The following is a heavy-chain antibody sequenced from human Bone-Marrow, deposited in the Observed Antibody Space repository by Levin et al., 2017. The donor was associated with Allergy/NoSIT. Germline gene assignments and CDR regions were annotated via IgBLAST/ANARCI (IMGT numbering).Heavy chain of an antibody. V-gene: IGHV3-33*05. J-gene: IGHJ4*02. CDR3: ARDRGGWLSGVPGPLDS. D-gene: IGHD3-3*01. Sequence: GESLKISCVASGFNFNNYAMNWVRQAPGKGLEWVAVMSYDGTNKYYADSAMGRFTISRDSSKNTLTLQMNSLRSEDTAVYYCARDRGGWLSGVPGPLDSWGQGTLVIVSS. CDR1: GFNFNNYA. CDR2: MSYDGTNK.